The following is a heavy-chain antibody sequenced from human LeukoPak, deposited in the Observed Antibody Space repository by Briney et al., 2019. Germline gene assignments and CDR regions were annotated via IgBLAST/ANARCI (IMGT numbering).Heavy chain of an antibody. V-gene: IGHV3-23*01. J-gene: IGHJ4*02. CDR2: IASDGDNT. Sequence: GGPLRLSCAASGFTFSAFAMTWVRQAPGKGLEWVSTIASDGDNTYSADSVKGRITFSRDNSKNTLSLQLRSLSAEDTAVYYCAKDLSYTSGSSDYWGQGTLVTVSS. CDR3: AKDLSYTSGSSDY. D-gene: IGHD6-19*01. CDR1: GFTFSAFA.